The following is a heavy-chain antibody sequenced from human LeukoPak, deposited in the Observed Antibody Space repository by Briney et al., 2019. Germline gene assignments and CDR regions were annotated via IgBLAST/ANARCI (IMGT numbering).Heavy chain of an antibody. Sequence: GGSLRLSCGASGFTFSSYSMNWVRQAPGKGLEWVSSISSSSSYIYYADSVKGRFTISRDNAKNSLYLQMNSLRAEDTAVYYCARDRGAGFWSGQTYFDYWGQGTLVTVSS. CDR3: ARDRGAGFWSGQTYFDY. D-gene: IGHD3-3*01. CDR2: ISSSSSYI. J-gene: IGHJ4*02. CDR1: GFTFSSYS. V-gene: IGHV3-21*01.